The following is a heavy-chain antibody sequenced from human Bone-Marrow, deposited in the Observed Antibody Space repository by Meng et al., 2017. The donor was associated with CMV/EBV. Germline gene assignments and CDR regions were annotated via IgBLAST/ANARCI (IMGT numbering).Heavy chain of an antibody. D-gene: IGHD2-2*01. V-gene: IGHV4-31*02. CDR2: IYCSGST. Sequence: SGGYYWSWIRQHPGKGLEWIGYIYCSGSTYYNTSLKSRVTISVDTSKNQFSLKLSSVTAADTAVYYCARWGGYCSSTSCYTGWFDPWGQGTLVTVSS. CDR1: SGGYY. J-gene: IGHJ5*02. CDR3: ARWGGYCSSTSCYTGWFDP.